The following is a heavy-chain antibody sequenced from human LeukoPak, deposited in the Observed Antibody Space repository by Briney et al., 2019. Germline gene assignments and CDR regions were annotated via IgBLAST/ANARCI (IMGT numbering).Heavy chain of an antibody. CDR2: ISEGGGNT. D-gene: IGHD2-15*01. CDR1: GFSFSAHG. J-gene: IGHJ4*02. CDR3: AKRGGSGGTYYFDY. Sequence: HPGGSLRLSCAASGFSFSAHGMNWVRQAPGKGLEWVSTISEGGGNTYYADSVKGRFTISRDNSKNTLFLQMSSLRADDTAVYYCAKRGGSGGTYYFDYWGQGTLVTVSS. V-gene: IGHV3-23*01.